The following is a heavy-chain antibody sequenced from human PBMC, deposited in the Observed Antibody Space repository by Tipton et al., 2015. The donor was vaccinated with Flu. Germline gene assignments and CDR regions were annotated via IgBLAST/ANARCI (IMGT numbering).Heavy chain of an antibody. CDR3: ARASLVGATKVDY. D-gene: IGHD1-26*01. Sequence: TLSLTCTVSGGSISSSSYYWGWIRQPPGKGLEWIGSIYYSGSTYYNPSLKSRVTISVDTSKNQLSLKLSSVTAADTAVYYCARASLVGATKVDYWGQGTLVTVSS. V-gene: IGHV4-39*07. J-gene: IGHJ4*02. CDR2: IYYSGST. CDR1: GGSISSSSYY.